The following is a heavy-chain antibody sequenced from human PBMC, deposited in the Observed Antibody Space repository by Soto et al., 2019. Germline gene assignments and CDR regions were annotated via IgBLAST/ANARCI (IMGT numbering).Heavy chain of an antibody. Sequence: QVQLVESGGGVVQPGRSLRLSCAASGFTFSSYAMHWVRQAPGKGLEWVAVISYDGSNKYYADSVKGRFTISRDNSKNTRYLQMNSLRAEDTAVYYCARIIWFGELLPFDYWGQGTLVTVSS. CDR2: ISYDGSNK. D-gene: IGHD3-10*01. V-gene: IGHV3-30-3*01. CDR1: GFTFSSYA. CDR3: ARIIWFGELLPFDY. J-gene: IGHJ4*02.